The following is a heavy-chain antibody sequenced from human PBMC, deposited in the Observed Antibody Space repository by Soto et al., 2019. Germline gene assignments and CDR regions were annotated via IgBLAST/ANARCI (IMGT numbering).Heavy chain of an antibody. V-gene: IGHV2-5*02. Sequence: QITLTESGPTLVKPTQTLTLTCTFSGFSLNTSGVGVGWIRQPPGKALEWLALIYWDNAKRYSPSLKSRLTITKDTSKNQVVLTVTNMDPVDTATYYCAHSDLGITGGYWGQGTLVTVSS. D-gene: IGHD3-22*01. CDR3: AHSDLGITGGY. CDR1: GFSLNTSGVG. J-gene: IGHJ4*02. CDR2: IYWDNAK.